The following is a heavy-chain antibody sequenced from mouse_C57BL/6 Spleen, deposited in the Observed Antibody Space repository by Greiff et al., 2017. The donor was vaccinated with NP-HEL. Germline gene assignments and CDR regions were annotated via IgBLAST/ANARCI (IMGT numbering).Heavy chain of an antibody. CDR1: GFTFSDYG. Sequence: EVKLMESGGGLVKPGGSLKLSCAASGFTFSDYGMHWVRQAPEKGLEWVAYISSGSSTIYYADTVKGRFTISRDNAKNTLFLQMTSLRSEDTAMYYCAYYYGSRGFYYYAMDYWGQGTSVTVSS. CDR2: ISSGSSTI. CDR3: AYYYGSRGFYYYAMDY. D-gene: IGHD1-1*01. V-gene: IGHV5-17*01. J-gene: IGHJ4*01.